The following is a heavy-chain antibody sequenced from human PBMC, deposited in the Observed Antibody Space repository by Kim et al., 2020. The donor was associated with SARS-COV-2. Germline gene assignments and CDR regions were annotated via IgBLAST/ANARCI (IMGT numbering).Heavy chain of an antibody. V-gene: IGHV4-38-2*02. Sequence: SETLSLTCTVSGYSISSGYYWGWIRQPPGKGLEWIGSIYHSGSTYYNPSLKSRVTISVDTSKNQFSLKLSSVTAADTAVYYCARDYLDRWGGSYYFGQGTLVTVSS. CDR1: GYSISSGYY. D-gene: IGHD1-26*01. J-gene: IGHJ4*02. CDR3: ARDYLDRWGGSYY. CDR2: IYHSGST.